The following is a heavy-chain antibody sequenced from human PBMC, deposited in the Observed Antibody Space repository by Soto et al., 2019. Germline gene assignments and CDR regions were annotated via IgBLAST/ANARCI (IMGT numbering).Heavy chain of an antibody. Sequence: PGGSLRLSCAASGFRFSDYEMTWVRQAPGKGLEWVSYISSSGSTMYYADSVRGRFTISRDNVKNLLFLLMSSLRAEDTAVYYCARGGRAPYDYWGQGTLVPVSS. CDR2: ISSSGSTM. V-gene: IGHV3-48*03. CDR3: ARGGRAPYDY. J-gene: IGHJ4*02. CDR1: GFRFSDYE.